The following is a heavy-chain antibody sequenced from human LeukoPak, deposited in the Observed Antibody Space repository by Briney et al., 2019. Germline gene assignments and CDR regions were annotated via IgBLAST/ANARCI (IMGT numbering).Heavy chain of an antibody. Sequence: PGGSLRLSCAASGFTFSSYEMNWVRQAPGKGLEWVSYISSSGSTIYYADSVKGRFTISRDNAKNSLYLQMNSLGVEDTAVYYCARVGDHYHWYLDVWGRGTLVTVSS. J-gene: IGHJ2*01. CDR1: GFTFSSYE. CDR2: ISSSGSTI. CDR3: ARVGDHYHWYLDV. D-gene: IGHD3-10*01. V-gene: IGHV3-48*03.